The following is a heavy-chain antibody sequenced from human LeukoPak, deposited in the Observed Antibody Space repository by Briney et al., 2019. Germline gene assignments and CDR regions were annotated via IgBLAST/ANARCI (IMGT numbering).Heavy chain of an antibody. J-gene: IGHJ4*02. D-gene: IGHD3-22*01. V-gene: IGHV4-59*08. CDR1: GGSISSYY. Sequence: SETLSLTCTVSGGSISSYYWSWIRQPPGKGLEWIGYIYYSGSTYYNPSLKSRVTISVDTSKNQFSLKLSSVTAADTAVYYCARVPGYSSGYNGAFDYWGQGTLVTVSS. CDR3: ARVPGYSSGYNGAFDY. CDR2: IYYSGST.